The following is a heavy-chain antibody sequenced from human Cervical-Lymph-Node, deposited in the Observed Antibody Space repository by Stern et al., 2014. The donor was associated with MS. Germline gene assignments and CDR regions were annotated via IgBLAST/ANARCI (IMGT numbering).Heavy chain of an antibody. D-gene: IGHD5-24*01. CDR2: IYTSGST. CDR1: GGSISSGSYY. Sequence: QVQLQESGPGLVKPSQTLSLTCTVSGGSISSGSYYWSWIRQPAGKGLEWIGRIYTSGSTNYNPSLKSRVTISVHTPKTQFPRKLSSGTAADTAVYYCAREAEMATNLFDIWGQGTMVTVSS. V-gene: IGHV4-61*02. CDR3: AREAEMATNLFDI. J-gene: IGHJ3*02.